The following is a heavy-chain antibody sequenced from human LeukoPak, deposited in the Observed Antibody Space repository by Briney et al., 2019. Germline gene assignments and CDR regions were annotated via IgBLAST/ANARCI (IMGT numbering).Heavy chain of an antibody. Sequence: PGGSLRLSCAASGFTFSSYEMNWVRQAPGKGLEWVSSISSSSSYIYYADSVKGRFTISRDNAKNSLYLQMNSLRAEDTAVYYCARPLTGTTSLDYWGQGTLVTVSS. J-gene: IGHJ4*02. D-gene: IGHD1-7*01. V-gene: IGHV3-21*01. CDR2: ISSSSSYI. CDR3: ARPLTGTTSLDY. CDR1: GFTFSSYE.